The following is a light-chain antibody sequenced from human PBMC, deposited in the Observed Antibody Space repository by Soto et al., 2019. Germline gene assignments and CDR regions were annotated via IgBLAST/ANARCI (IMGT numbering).Light chain of an antibody. V-gene: IGLV2-14*01. CDR3: SSYTTSNTRQIV. CDR1: SSDVVGYNY. CDR2: DVS. Sequence: QSVLNQPASVSGSPGQSITISCTGTSSDVVGYNYVSWYQQHPGKAPKFMIYDVSNRPSGVSNRFSGSKSGNTASLTISGLQAEDEADYCCSSYTTSNTRQIVFGTGTKVTVL. J-gene: IGLJ1*01.